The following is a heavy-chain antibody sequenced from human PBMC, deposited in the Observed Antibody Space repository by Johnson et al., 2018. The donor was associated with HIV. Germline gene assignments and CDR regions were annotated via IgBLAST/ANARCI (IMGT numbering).Heavy chain of an antibody. Sequence: QVQLVESGGGVVQPGGSLRLSCAASGFTFSSYGMHWVRQAPGKGLEWVSFIRFDGNNKYYADSVKGRFTISRDTSKKTLHLQMSSLRGDDTAVYYCAKDRTSAQSAFDIWGQGTMVTVSS. CDR1: GFTFSSYG. V-gene: IGHV3-30*02. D-gene: IGHD1-1*01. CDR3: AKDRTSAQSAFDI. J-gene: IGHJ3*02. CDR2: IRFDGNNK.